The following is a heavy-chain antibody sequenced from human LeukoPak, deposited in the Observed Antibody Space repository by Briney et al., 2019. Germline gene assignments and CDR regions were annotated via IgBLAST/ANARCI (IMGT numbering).Heavy chain of an antibody. V-gene: IGHV3-7*01. D-gene: IGHD3-3*01. Sequence: GGSLRLSCAASGFTFSSYWMSWVRQAPGKGLEWVANIKQDGSEKYYVDSVKGRFTISRDNAKNSLYLQMNSLRAEDTAVYYCARCQVNYDFWSGYPVYYFDYWGQGTLVTVSS. CDR3: ARCQVNYDFWSGYPVYYFDY. J-gene: IGHJ4*02. CDR1: GFTFSSYW. CDR2: IKQDGSEK.